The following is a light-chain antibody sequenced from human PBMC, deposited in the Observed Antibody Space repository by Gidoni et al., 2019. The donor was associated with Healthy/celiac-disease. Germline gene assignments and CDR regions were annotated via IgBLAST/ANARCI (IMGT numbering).Light chain of an antibody. CDR3: QQYNSYSRT. CDR2: DAS. CDR1: QRISSW. V-gene: IGKV1-5*01. Sequence: DIQMTQPPSTLSASVGDRVTITCRASQRISSWLAWYQQQPGKAPKLLIYDASSLESGAPSRFSGSGSGTEFTRTISSLQPDDVATYYWQQYNSYSRTFGQGTKLEIK. J-gene: IGKJ2*01.